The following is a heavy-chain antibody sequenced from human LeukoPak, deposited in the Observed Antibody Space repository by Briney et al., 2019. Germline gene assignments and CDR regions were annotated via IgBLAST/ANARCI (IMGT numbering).Heavy chain of an antibody. V-gene: IGHV4-4*07. CDR2: IYTSGST. J-gene: IGHJ5*02. Sequence: SETLSLTCTVSGGSISSYYWGWIRQPAGKGLEWIGRIYTSGSTNYNPSLKSRVTMSVDTSKNQFSLKLSSVTAADTAVYYCARDRSAYYYGSGPLNWFDPWGQGTLVTVSS. CDR1: GGSISSYY. D-gene: IGHD3-10*01. CDR3: ARDRSAYYYGSGPLNWFDP.